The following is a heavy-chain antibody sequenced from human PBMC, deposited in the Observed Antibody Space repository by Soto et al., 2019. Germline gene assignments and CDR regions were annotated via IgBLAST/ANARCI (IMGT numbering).Heavy chain of an antibody. CDR2: IIPISDTT. J-gene: IGHJ6*02. CDR3: ARTQGSSTSLEIYYYYSYGMDV. Sequence: QVQLVQSGAEVKKPGSSVKVSCKASGGTFSSYAISWVRQAPGQGLEWMGGIIPISDTTNYAQKFQGRVTITADESTSTAYMELSSLRSEDKAVYYCARTQGSSTSLEIYYYYSYGMDVWGQGTTVTVSS. V-gene: IGHV1-69*01. CDR1: GGTFSSYA. D-gene: IGHD2-2*01.